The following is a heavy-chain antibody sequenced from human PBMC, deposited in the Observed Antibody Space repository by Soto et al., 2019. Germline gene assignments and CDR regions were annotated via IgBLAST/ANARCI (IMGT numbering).Heavy chain of an antibody. Sequence: ASVKVSCKASGDISPRYGISWVRQAPGQGLEWLGWINCYNGVTNYAQSLQGRVTLTTDSSTSTAYMEVRSLRFDDTAVYYCAGVHGNYETFDQWGQGTPVTVS. V-gene: IGHV1-18*01. D-gene: IGHD1-7*01. CDR3: AGVHGNYETFDQ. CDR2: INCYNGVT. J-gene: IGHJ4*02. CDR1: GDISPRYG.